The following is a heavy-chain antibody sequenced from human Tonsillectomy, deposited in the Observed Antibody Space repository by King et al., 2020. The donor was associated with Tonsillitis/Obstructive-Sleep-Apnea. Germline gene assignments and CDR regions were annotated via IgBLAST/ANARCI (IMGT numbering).Heavy chain of an antibody. CDR2: IIPIFGTA. CDR1: VGTFSGYA. J-gene: IGHJ4*02. D-gene: IGHD1-14*01. V-gene: IGHV1-69*12. CDR3: ARVGGITGTRGGN. Sequence: QLVQSGAEVKKPGSSVKVSCKASVGTFSGYAISWVRQAPGQGLEWMGGIIPIFGTANYAQKFQGRVTITADESTRKAYMGLSSLRSEDTAVYYCARVGGITGTRGGNWGQGTLVTVSS.